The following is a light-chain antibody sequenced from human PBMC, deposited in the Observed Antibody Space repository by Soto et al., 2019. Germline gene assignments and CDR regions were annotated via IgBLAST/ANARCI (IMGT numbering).Light chain of an antibody. Sequence: EIVLTQSPATLSLSPGERATLSCRASQSVSSYLAWYQQKPGQAPRLLIYDASNRATGIPARFSGSGSGTDFTLSIIRLEPEDFAVYYCQQYDSSPWTFGQGTKVDIK. V-gene: IGKV3-11*01. CDR3: QQYDSSPWT. CDR1: QSVSSY. J-gene: IGKJ1*01. CDR2: DAS.